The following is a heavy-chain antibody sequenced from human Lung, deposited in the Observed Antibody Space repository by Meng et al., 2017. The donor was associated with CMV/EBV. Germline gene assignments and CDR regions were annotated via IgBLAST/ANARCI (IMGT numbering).Heavy chain of an antibody. CDR1: GYTFTNYY. CDR2: INPSGGST. CDR3: ARVLGQLVSPYGMDV. J-gene: IGHJ6*02. Sequence: ASVKVSCXASGYTFTNYYMHWVRQAPGQGLEWMGVINPSGGSTTYAQKFQGRLTMTRDTSTSTVYMELSSLKSEDTAMYYCARVLGQLVSPYGMDVRGQGTTVTVSS. D-gene: IGHD6-13*01. V-gene: IGHV1-46*01.